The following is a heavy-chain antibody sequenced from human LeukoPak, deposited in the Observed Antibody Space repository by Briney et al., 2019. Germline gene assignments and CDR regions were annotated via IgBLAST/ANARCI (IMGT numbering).Heavy chain of an antibody. CDR2: IRSKAYGGTT. CDR1: GFTFGDYA. D-gene: IGHD2-2*01. CDR3: TRVPSSGDYFDY. V-gene: IGHV3-49*04. Sequence: PGRSLRLSCTASGFTFGDYAMSWVRQAPGKGLEWVGFIRSKAYGGTTEYAASVEGRFTISRDDSKSIAYLQMNSLKTEDTAVYYCTRVPSSGDYFDYWGQGTLVTVSS. J-gene: IGHJ4*02.